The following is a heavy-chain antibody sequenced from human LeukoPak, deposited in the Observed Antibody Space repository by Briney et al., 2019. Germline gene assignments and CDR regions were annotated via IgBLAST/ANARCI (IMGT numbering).Heavy chain of an antibody. CDR2: ISGSDDSK. J-gene: IGHJ4*02. D-gene: IGHD1-26*01. CDR3: AKLLGALRLFTLRGFDY. CDR1: AYTYSNYA. V-gene: IGHV3-23*01. Sequence: GGTLTLSCAATAYTYSNYAMNWVRQAPGQGMERNSSISGSDDSKYYADSVKGRFAISRDNSKDTLYLQMNSLRVEDTATYYCAKLLGALRLFTLRGFDYWVQGILVTVSS.